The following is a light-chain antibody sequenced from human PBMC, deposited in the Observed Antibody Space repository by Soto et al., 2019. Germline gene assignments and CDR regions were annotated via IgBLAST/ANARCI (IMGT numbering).Light chain of an antibody. Sequence: EVVLTQSPGTLSLSPGERATLSCRTSQTISSSYLGWYQQKPGQAPRLLIYGASSRATGIPDRFSGSGSGTDFTLTISRLEAEDLAVYYCQQYTYSTWTFGQATKVDIK. CDR2: GAS. V-gene: IGKV3-20*01. CDR1: QTISSSY. CDR3: QQYTYSTWT. J-gene: IGKJ1*01.